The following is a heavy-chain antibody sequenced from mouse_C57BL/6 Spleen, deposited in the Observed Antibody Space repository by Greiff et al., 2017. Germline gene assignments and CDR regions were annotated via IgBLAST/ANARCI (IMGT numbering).Heavy chain of an antibody. V-gene: IGHV1-55*01. J-gene: IGHJ4*01. CDR1: GYTFTSYW. CDR2: IYPGSGST. CDR3: ARLRGETYAMDY. Sequence: QVQLKQPGAELVKPGASVKMSCKASGYTFTSYWITWVKQRPGQGLEWIGDIYPGSGSTNYNEKFKCKATLTVDTSSSTAYMQCSSLTSEDSAVYYCARLRGETYAMDYWGQGTSVTVSS. D-gene: IGHD2-12*01.